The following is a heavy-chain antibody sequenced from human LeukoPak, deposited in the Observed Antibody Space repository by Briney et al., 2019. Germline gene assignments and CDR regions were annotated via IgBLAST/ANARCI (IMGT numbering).Heavy chain of an antibody. D-gene: IGHD3-22*01. CDR1: GYSFTTYG. CDR3: VRDVGNYDSRGYYLGWFDP. V-gene: IGHV7-81*01. CDR2: FNTYTGNP. J-gene: IGHJ5*02. Sequence: GASVKVSCKASGYSFTTYGMNWVPQAPGQGLEWMGWFNTYTGNPTYAQGFTGRFVFSMDTSASTAYLQISSLKAEDMAMYYCVRDVGNYDSRGYYLGWFDPWGQGTLVTVFS.